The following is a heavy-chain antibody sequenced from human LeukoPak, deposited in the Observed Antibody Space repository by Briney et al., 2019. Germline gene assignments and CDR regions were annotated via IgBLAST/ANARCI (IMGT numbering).Heavy chain of an antibody. CDR3: ARDPWFGERPAYYYYGMDV. CDR2: ISSSSSTI. J-gene: IGHJ6*02. CDR1: GFTFSSYS. V-gene: IGHV3-48*01. D-gene: IGHD3-10*01. Sequence: PGGSLRLSCAASGFTFSSYSMNWVRQAPGKGLEWVSYISSSSSTIYYADSVKGRFTISRDNAKNSLYLQMNSLRAEDTAVYYCARDPWFGERPAYYYYGMDVWGQGTTVTVSS.